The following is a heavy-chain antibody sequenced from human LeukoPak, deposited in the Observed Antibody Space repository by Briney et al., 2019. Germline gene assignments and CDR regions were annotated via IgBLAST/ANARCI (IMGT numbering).Heavy chain of an antibody. CDR2: ISSNSRNT. CDR1: GFTFNDYA. Sequence: GGSLRLSCAASGFTFNDYAMHWVRQAPGKGLEWVSAISSNSRNTAYADSVKGRFTISRDNAKNSMYLQMNSLRAADTALYYCALCSSGYYYGYFDYWGQGTLVTVSS. D-gene: IGHD3-22*01. J-gene: IGHJ4*02. CDR3: ALCSSGYYYGYFDY. V-gene: IGHV3-9*01.